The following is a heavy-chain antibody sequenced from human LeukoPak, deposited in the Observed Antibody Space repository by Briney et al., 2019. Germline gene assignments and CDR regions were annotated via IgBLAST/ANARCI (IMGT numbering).Heavy chain of an antibody. J-gene: IGHJ4*02. CDR3: ARTISSSTTSCFLY. Sequence: GGSLRLSCAGSGFTFSSHWIGWVRQAPGKGLVWVSRLNSDGSSTTYADSVKGRFTISRDNVKNTLYLQMNSLRAEDTAVYYCARTISSSTTSCFLYWGQGTQVTVSS. D-gene: IGHD2/OR15-2a*01. CDR1: GFTFSSHW. CDR2: LNSDGSST. V-gene: IGHV3-74*01.